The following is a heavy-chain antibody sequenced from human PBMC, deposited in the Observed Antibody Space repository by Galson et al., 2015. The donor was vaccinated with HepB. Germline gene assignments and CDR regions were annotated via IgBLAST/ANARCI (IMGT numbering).Heavy chain of an antibody. CDR3: ARSIAAAEDYYYYYYGMDV. V-gene: IGHV1-3*01. J-gene: IGHJ6*02. CDR1: GYTFTSYA. Sequence: SVKVSCKASGYTFTSYAMHWVRQAPGQRLEWMGWINAGNGNTKYSQKFPGRVTITRDTSASTAYMELSSLRSEDTAVYYCARSIAAAEDYYYYYYGMDVWGQGTTVTVSS. D-gene: IGHD6-13*01. CDR2: INAGNGNT.